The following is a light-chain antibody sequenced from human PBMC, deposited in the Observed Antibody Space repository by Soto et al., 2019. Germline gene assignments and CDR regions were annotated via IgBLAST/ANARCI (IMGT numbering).Light chain of an antibody. CDR3: QQSYSTPQIT. CDR2: AAS. CDR1: QDIGTF. J-gene: IGKJ3*01. V-gene: IGKV1-39*01. Sequence: DFQMTQSPSSLSASVGDRVTITCRASQDIGTFLNWYQQKPGKPPNLLIYAASNLLSGVSSRFSGSGSGTDFTLTISSLQPEDSATYYCQQSYSTPQITFGPGTKVDVK.